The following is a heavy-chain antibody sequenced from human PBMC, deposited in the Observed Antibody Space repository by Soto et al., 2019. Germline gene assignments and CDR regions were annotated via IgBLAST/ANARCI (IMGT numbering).Heavy chain of an antibody. CDR3: ARCLAHYDILTGYWADYYYGMDV. V-gene: IGHV1-69*02. J-gene: IGHJ6*02. CDR1: GGTFSSYT. D-gene: IGHD3-9*01. Sequence: QVQLVQSGAEVKKPGSSVKVSCKASGGTFSSYTISWVRQAPGQGLEWMGRIIPILGIANYAQKFQGRVTITAEKSTSTAYMELSSLRSEDTAVYYCARCLAHYDILTGYWADYYYGMDVWGQGTTVTVSS. CDR2: IIPILGIA.